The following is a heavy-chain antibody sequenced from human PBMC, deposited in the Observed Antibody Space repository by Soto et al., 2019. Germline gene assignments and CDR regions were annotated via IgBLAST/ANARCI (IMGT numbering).Heavy chain of an antibody. D-gene: IGHD6-13*01. V-gene: IGHV7-4-1*01. CDR2: INTNTGNP. CDR1: GYTFTSYV. CDR3: ARAGPDYDSSSWDPAPYYYYGMDV. Sequence: QVQLVQSGSELKKPGASVKVSCKASGYTFTSYVMNWVRQAPGQGLEWMGWINTNTGNPTYAQGFTGRFVFSLDTSVSTAYLQICSLKAEDTAVYYCARAGPDYDSSSWDPAPYYYYGMDVWGQGTTVTVSS. J-gene: IGHJ6*02.